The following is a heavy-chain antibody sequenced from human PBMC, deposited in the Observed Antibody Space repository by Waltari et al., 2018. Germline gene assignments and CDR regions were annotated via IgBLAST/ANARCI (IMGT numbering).Heavy chain of an antibody. CDR3: AREGNYYDSSSPPFDY. CDR1: GGTFSSYT. Sequence: QVQLVQSGAEVKKPGSSVKVSCKASGGTFSSYTISWVRQAPGQGLEWMGRIIPILGRANYSQKSQGRVTITADESTSTDYMELSSLRSEDTAVYYCAREGNYYDSSSPPFDYWGQGTLVTVSS. CDR2: IIPILGRA. V-gene: IGHV1-69*08. D-gene: IGHD3-22*01. J-gene: IGHJ4*02.